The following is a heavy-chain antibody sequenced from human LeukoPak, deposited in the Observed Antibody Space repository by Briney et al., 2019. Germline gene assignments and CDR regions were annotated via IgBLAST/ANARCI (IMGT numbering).Heavy chain of an antibody. D-gene: IGHD3-22*01. CDR1: GGSFSGYY. V-gene: IGHV4-34*01. CDR2: INHSGST. Sequence: SETLSLTCAVYGGSFSGYYWSWIRQPPGKGLEWIGEINHSGSTNYNPSLKSRVTISVDTSKNQFSLKLSSVTAADTAVYYCARVLYESSGYFISLAGYFDLWGRGTLVTVSS. CDR3: ARVLYESSGYFISLAGYFDL. J-gene: IGHJ2*01.